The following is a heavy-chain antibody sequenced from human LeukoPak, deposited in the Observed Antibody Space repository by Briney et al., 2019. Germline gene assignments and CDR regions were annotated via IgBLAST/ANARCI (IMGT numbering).Heavy chain of an antibody. CDR2: INHSGST. CDR3: ARGRFLEWKKQSRYFDY. D-gene: IGHD3-3*01. CDR1: GGSFSGYY. Sequence: SETLSLTCAVYGGSFSGYYWSWIRQPPGKGLEWIGEINHSGSTNYNPSLKSRVTISVDTSKNQFSLKLSSVTAADTAVYYCARGRFLEWKKQSRYFDYWGQGNLVTVSS. V-gene: IGHV4-34*01. J-gene: IGHJ4*02.